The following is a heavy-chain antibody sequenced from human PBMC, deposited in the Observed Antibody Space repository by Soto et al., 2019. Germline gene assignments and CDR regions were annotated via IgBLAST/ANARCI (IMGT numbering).Heavy chain of an antibody. CDR3: AREAVAGYDDAFDI. J-gene: IGHJ3*02. D-gene: IGHD6-19*01. CDR2: IYYSGST. CDR1: GGSISSYY. Sequence: KTSETLSLTCTVSGGSISSYYWSWIRQPPGKGLEWIGYIYYSGSTNYNPSLKSRVTISVDTSKNQFSLKLSSVTAADTAVYYCAREAVAGYDDAFDIWGQGTMVTVSS. V-gene: IGHV4-59*12.